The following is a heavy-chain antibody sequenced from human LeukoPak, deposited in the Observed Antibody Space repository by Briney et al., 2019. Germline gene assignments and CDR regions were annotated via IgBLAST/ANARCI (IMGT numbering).Heavy chain of an antibody. Sequence: GGSLRLSCAASGFTFRNDIMSWVRQAPGEGLEWVAVISKDESYIHYADSVKGRFTISRDISRNTLFLQMDSLRAEDTALYYCVRERDGFDVWGQGTMVTVSS. V-gene: IGHV3-30*04. J-gene: IGHJ3*01. CDR1: GFTFRNDI. CDR2: ISKDESYI. CDR3: VRERDGFDV.